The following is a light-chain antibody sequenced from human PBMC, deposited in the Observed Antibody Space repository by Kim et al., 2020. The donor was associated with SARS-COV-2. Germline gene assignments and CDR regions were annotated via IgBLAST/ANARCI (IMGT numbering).Light chain of an antibody. CDR1: QSVGTH. CDR2: RAT. V-gene: IGKV3D-15*01. Sequence: EIVLTQSPATVSASLGSRVILSCRASQSVGTHLAWYQQRPGQSPRLLIYRATTRATGIPARFSGSGSGAEFTLTINSLQSEDYAIYYCQQCQTAITFDQGTRLEIK. J-gene: IGKJ5*01. CDR3: QQCQTAIT.